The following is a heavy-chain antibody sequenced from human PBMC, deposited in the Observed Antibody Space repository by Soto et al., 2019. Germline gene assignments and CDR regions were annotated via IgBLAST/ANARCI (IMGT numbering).Heavy chain of an antibody. CDR1: GGTFSSYT. J-gene: IGHJ4*02. Sequence: ASVKVSCKASGGTFSSYTISWVRQAPGQGLEWMGRIIPILGIANYAQKFQGRVTITADKSTSTAYMELSSLRSEDTAVYYCARGSLVVTAITGPFDYWGQRTPVTVSS. D-gene: IGHD2-21*02. CDR2: IIPILGIA. V-gene: IGHV1-69*02. CDR3: ARGSLVVTAITGPFDY.